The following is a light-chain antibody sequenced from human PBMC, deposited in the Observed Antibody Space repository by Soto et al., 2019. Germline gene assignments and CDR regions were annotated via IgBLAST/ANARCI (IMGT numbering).Light chain of an antibody. CDR3: ATWDSNTRV. CDR2: VEGSGTY. V-gene: IGLV4-60*03. CDR1: SGHSSHI. J-gene: IGLJ3*02. Sequence: QSVLTQSSSASASLGSSVTLTCTLSSGHSSHIIAWHQQQPGKAPRYLMKVEGSGTYNNGSGVPDRFSGSSSGADRYLTIANRQSEDEADYYCATWDSNTRVFGGGTKLTVL.